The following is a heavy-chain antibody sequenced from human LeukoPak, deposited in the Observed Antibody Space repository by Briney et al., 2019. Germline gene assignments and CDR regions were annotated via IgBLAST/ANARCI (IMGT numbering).Heavy chain of an antibody. CDR3: ARGRGTCSGDSCYFDY. V-gene: IGHV3-74*01. CDR1: GLTFSTYW. D-gene: IGHD2-15*01. CDR2: INGDGGNT. Sequence: GGSLSLSCAASGLTFSTYWIHWVRHAPGKGLVRVSRINGDGGNTIYADSVRGRFTISRDNAKNTLYLQMNSLRAEDTAAYYCARGRGTCSGDSCYFDYWGQGTLVTVSS. J-gene: IGHJ4*02.